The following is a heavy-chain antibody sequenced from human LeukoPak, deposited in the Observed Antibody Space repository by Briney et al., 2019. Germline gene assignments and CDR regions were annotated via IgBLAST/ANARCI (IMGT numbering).Heavy chain of an antibody. CDR3: ARDNSLRDTAWWFDP. CDR2: INPSGDNT. Sequence: ASVKVSCKASGYTFTSYVISWVRQAPGQGLEWIGIINPSGDNTWYAQKFQGRVTMTRDMATSTDYLEVSSLRSEDTAVYYCARDNSLRDTAWWFDPWGQGTLVTVSS. J-gene: IGHJ5*02. V-gene: IGHV1-46*01. D-gene: IGHD5-24*01. CDR1: GYTFTSYV.